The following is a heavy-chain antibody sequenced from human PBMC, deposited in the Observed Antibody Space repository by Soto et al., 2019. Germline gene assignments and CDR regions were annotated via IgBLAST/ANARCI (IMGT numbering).Heavy chain of an antibody. CDR2: ISAYNGNT. V-gene: IGHV1-18*01. CDR1: GYTFTSYG. D-gene: IGHD2-2*01. J-gene: IGHJ5*02. Sequence: QVQLVQSGAEVKKPGASVKVSCKASGYTFTSYGISWVRQAPGQGLEWMGWISAYNGNTNYAQKLQGRVTMTTDTSTSTAYMELRSLRSDDTAVYYCARDLSVVVPAAKDWFDPWGQGTLVTVSS. CDR3: ARDLSVVVPAAKDWFDP.